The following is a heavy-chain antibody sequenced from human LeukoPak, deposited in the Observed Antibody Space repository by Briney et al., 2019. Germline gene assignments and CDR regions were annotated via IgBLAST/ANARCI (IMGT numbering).Heavy chain of an antibody. V-gene: IGHV1-18*01. CDR1: GYTFTSYG. Sequence: ASVKVSCKASGYTFTSYGITWVRQAPGQGLEWMGWISPYNGNTNYAQKLQGRVTMTTDTSTSTAYMELSSLRSEDTAVYYCARGGRWLQLMGDNWFDPWGQGTLVTVSS. CDR2: ISPYNGNT. CDR3: ARGGRWLQLMGDNWFDP. J-gene: IGHJ5*02. D-gene: IGHD5-24*01.